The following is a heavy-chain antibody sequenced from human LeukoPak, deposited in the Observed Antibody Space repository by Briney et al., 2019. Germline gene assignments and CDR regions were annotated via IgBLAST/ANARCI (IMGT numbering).Heavy chain of an antibody. CDR1: GFTLNKYW. CDR3: ARDAYTTTSNWLDP. J-gene: IGHJ5*02. V-gene: IGHV3-74*01. Sequence: GGSLRLSCEASGFTLNKYWMHWVRQARGKGLVLVSRITGDGSDIAYADSVKGRFTVSRDDAKNTLFLQMTSLRVEDTAIYYCARDAYTTTSNWLDPWGQGTLVTVSS. CDR2: ITGDGSDI. D-gene: IGHD4-17*01.